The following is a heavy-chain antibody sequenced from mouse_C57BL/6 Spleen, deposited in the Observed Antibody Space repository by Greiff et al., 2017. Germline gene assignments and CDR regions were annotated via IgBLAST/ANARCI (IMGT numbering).Heavy chain of an antibody. J-gene: IGHJ3*01. Sequence: QVQLQQSGPELVKPGASVKISCKASGYAFSSSWMNWVKQRPGKGLEWIGRIYPGDGDTNYNGKFKGKATLTADKSSSTAYMQLSSLTSEDSAVYFCARELGGAGFAYWGQGTLVTVSA. CDR1: GYAFSSSW. CDR3: ARELGGAGFAY. CDR2: IYPGDGDT. D-gene: IGHD4-1*01. V-gene: IGHV1-82*01.